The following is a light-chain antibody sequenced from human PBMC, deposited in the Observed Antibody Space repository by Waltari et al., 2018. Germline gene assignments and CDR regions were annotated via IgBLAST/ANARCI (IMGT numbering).Light chain of an antibody. CDR2: AAS. J-gene: IGKJ1*01. CDR1: QSISSY. Sequence: DIPMTQSPSSLSASVRASVPTTCRASQSISSYLNWYQQKPGKAPNLLIYAASSLQSGVPSRFSGSGSGTDVTLTISSLQPEDFATYYCQQSYSTPWTFGQGTKVELK. V-gene: IGKV1-39*01. CDR3: QQSYSTPWT.